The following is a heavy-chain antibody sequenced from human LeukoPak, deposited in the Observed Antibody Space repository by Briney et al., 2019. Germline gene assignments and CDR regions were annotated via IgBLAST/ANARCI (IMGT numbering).Heavy chain of an antibody. CDR2: IYYSGST. CDR1: GGSISSGGYD. V-gene: IGHV4-31*03. Sequence: SETLSLTCTVSGGSISSGGYDWSWIRQHPGKGLEWIGYIYYSGSTYYNPSLKSRVTISVDTSKNQFSLKLSSVTAADTAVYYCAREVQQLVRGYYYYGLDVWGQGTTVTVSS. CDR3: AREVQQLVRGYYYYGLDV. D-gene: IGHD6-13*01. J-gene: IGHJ6*02.